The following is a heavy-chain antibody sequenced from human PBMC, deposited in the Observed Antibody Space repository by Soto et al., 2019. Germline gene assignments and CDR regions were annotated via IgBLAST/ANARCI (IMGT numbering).Heavy chain of an antibody. CDR3: ARDHLGIAAGDFDL. CDR1: GFSFETYN. J-gene: IGHJ4*02. V-gene: IGHV3-21*02. Sequence: EDQLVESGGGLVKPGGSLRLSCAASGFSFETYNMNWVRQAPGKGLEWVSSISSGRPDIFYADSVRGRFTISRDDAKKSLFLQMYSLRADDTAVYYCARDHLGIAAGDFDLWGQGTLVTVSS. D-gene: IGHD6-19*01. CDR2: ISSGRPDI.